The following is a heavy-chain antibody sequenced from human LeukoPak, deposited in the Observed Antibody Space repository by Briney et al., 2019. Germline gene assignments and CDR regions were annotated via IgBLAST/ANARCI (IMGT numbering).Heavy chain of an antibody. J-gene: IGHJ6*03. D-gene: IGHD1-14*01. CDR3: AKDRTPYYYYMDV. CDR1: GFTFDDYA. Sequence: GRSLRLSCAASGFTFDDYAMRWVRQAPGKGLEWVSGISWNSGSIGYADSVKGRFTISRDNAKNSLYLQMNSLRAEDTALYYCAKDRTPYYYYMDVWGKGTTVTVSS. V-gene: IGHV3-9*01. CDR2: ISWNSGSI.